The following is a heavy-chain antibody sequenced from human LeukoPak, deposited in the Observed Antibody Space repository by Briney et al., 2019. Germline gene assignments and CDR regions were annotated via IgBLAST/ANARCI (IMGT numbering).Heavy chain of an antibody. D-gene: IGHD5-18*01. Sequence: ASVKVSCKASGYTFTGYYTHWVRQAPGQGLEWMGWINPNSGGTNYAQKFQGRVTMTRDTSISTAYMELSRLRSDDTAVYYCAKTLTYSYGYGYFDYWGQGTLVTASS. J-gene: IGHJ4*02. CDR3: AKTLTYSYGYGYFDY. CDR1: GYTFTGYY. V-gene: IGHV1-2*02. CDR2: INPNSGGT.